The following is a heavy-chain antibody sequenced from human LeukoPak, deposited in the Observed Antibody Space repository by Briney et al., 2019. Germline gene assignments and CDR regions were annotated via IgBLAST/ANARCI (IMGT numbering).Heavy chain of an antibody. CDR1: GFTFSTFG. CDR3: LAAGGY. CDR2: IWYDGSEK. J-gene: IGHJ4*02. Sequence: GGSLRLSCAASGFTFSTFGMHWVRQAPGKGPEWVAVIWYDGSEKYYVDSVKGRFTISRYNAKNSLYLQMNSLSAEDTAVYYCLAAGGYWGQGTLVTVSS. V-gene: IGHV3-33*03. D-gene: IGHD3-10*01.